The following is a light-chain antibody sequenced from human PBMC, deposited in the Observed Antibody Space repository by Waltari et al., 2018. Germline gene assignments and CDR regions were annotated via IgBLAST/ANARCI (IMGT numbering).Light chain of an antibody. CDR1: SSDLASYNL. J-gene: IGLJ3*02. V-gene: IGLV2-23*01. CDR3: CSYAGSNSWV. Sequence: QSALTQTAYVSGSPGPPLTISCTGTSSDLASYNLFAWYQQHPGKVPKFMIYEGSERPSGVSNRFSVTKSGNTATLTISGLQAEDEADYYCCSYAGSNSWVFGGGTKLTVV. CDR2: EGS.